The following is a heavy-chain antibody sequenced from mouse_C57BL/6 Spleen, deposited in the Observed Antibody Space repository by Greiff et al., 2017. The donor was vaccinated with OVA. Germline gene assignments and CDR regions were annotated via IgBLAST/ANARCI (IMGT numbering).Heavy chain of an antibody. CDR2: INPSTGGT. J-gene: IGHJ3*01. CDR3: ATLNVAH. Sequence: EVQLQQSGPELVKPGASVKISCKASGYSFTGYYMNWVKQSPEKSLEWIGEINPSTGGTTYNQKFKAKATLTVDKSSSTAYMQLKSLTSEDSAVYYCATLNVAHCGQGTLGTVSA. CDR1: GYSFTGYY. V-gene: IGHV1-42*01.